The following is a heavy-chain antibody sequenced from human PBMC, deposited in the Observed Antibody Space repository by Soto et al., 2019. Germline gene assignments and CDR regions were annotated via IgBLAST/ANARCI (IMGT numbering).Heavy chain of an antibody. V-gene: IGHV3-64D*06. CDR3: LKDQGCYGSGSCFDY. CDR1: GIRFSNYA. CDR2: ISRNEGDK. J-gene: IGHJ4*02. Sequence: GRPLRPSCAASGIRFSNYAMHWVRQAPGKGLGNVSDISRNEGDKYYAGYVKSRFSISRDNAKNTLFRQMSSVRTEDTAVYYCLKDQGCYGSGSCFDYWGQGSLVTVSS. D-gene: IGHD3-10*01.